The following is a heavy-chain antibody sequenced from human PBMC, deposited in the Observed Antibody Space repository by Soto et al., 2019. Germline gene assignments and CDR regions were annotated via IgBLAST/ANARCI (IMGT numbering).Heavy chain of an antibody. Sequence: ASETLSLTCAVYGGSFSGYYWSWIRQPPGKGLEWIGEINHSGSTNYNPSLKSRVTISVGTSKNQFSLKLSSVTAADTAVYYCARGSQAIVVVPAATYYYYGMDVWGQGTTVTVSS. J-gene: IGHJ6*02. D-gene: IGHD2-2*01. V-gene: IGHV4-34*01. CDR2: INHSGST. CDR3: ARGSQAIVVVPAATYYYYGMDV. CDR1: GGSFSGYY.